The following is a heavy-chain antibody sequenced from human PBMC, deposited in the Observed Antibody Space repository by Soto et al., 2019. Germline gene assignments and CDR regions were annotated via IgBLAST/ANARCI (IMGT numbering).Heavy chain of an antibody. CDR1: GGSISSSSHY. CDR2: IYYDGNT. V-gene: IGHV4-39*01. J-gene: IGHJ4*01. Sequence: PSETLSLTCTVSGGSISSSSHYWGWIRQPPGKGLECIGNIYYDGNTYYNPSLKSRVTISLDTSKNQFSLRLVSVTAADTAVYFCVRSSIRPRVYRYPYDYWGHRSLVPVSS. CDR3: VRSSIRPRVYRYPYDY. D-gene: IGHD3-3*02.